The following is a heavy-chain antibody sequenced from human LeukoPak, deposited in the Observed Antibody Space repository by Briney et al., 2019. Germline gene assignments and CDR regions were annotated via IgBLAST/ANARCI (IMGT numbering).Heavy chain of an antibody. V-gene: IGHV4-4*09. CDR1: GGSISGYY. D-gene: IGHD5-24*01. CDR2: IYTSGST. J-gene: IGHJ5*02. CDR3: ARAERWLQYPPNWFDP. Sequence: SETLSLTCTVSGGSISGYYWSWIRQPPGKGLEWIGYIYTSGSTNYNPSLKSRVTISVDTSKNQFSLKLSSVTAADTAVYYCARAERWLQYPPNWFDPWGQGTLVTVSS.